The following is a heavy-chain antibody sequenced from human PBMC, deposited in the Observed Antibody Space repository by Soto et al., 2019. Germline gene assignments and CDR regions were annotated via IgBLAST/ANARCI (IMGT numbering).Heavy chain of an antibody. Sequence: SETLSLICTVSGGSISPYYWSWIRQPPGKGLEWIGFIYHNARTNYNPSLESRVTISVDTSNNQFSLKLSSVTAADTAVYYCARYYCINGVCRYFDYWGQGALVTVSS. V-gene: IGHV4-59*01. D-gene: IGHD2-8*01. CDR2: IYHNART. CDR3: ARYYCINGVCRYFDY. J-gene: IGHJ4*02. CDR1: GGSISPYY.